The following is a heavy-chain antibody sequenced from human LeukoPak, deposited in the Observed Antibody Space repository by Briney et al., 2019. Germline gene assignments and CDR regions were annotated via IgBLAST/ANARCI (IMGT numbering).Heavy chain of an antibody. V-gene: IGHV5-10-1*01. CDR3: ARSPGGPIAAAGLNWFDP. J-gene: IGHJ5*02. CDR2: IDPSDSYT. Sequence: GESLKISCKGSGYSFTSYLISWVRQMPGKGLEWMGRIDPSDSYTNYSPSLQGHVTISADKSISTAYLQWSSLKASATAMYYCARSPGGPIAAAGLNWFDPWGQGTLVTVSS. D-gene: IGHD6-13*01. CDR1: GYSFTSYL.